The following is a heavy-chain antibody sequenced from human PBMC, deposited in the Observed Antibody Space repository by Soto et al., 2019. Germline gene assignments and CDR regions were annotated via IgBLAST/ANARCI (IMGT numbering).Heavy chain of an antibody. D-gene: IGHD3-10*01. CDR2: INAGNGNT. Sequence: ASVKVSCKASGYTFTSYAMHWVRQAPGQRLEWMGWINAGNGNTKYSQKFQGRVTITRDTSASTAYMELSSLRSEDTAVYYCASGAITMVRGVIIPIDYYYYGMDVCGQGTTVTVSS. CDR1: GYTFTSYA. V-gene: IGHV1-3*01. CDR3: ASGAITMVRGVIIPIDYYYYGMDV. J-gene: IGHJ6*02.